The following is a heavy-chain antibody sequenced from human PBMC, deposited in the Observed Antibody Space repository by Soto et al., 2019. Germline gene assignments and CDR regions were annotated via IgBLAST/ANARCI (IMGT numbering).Heavy chain of an antibody. J-gene: IGHJ4*02. Sequence: GGSLRLSCAASGFTVSSNYMSWVRQAPGKGLEWVSVIYSGGSTYYADSVKGRFTISRDNSKNTLYLQMNSLRAEDTAVYYCARDLTGTNPGYWGQGTLVTVSS. D-gene: IGHD1-7*01. CDR2: IYSGGST. V-gene: IGHV3-53*01. CDR3: ARDLTGTNPGY. CDR1: GFTVSSNY.